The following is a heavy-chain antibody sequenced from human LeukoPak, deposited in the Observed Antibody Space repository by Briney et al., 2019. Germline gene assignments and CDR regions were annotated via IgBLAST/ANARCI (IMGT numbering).Heavy chain of an antibody. CDR1: GFTFSRDW. D-gene: IGHD5/OR15-5a*01. CDR2: ISDDGSIT. V-gene: IGHV3-74*03. Sequence: GGSLRLSCAASGFTFSRDWMHWVRQAPGKGLVWVARISDDGSITTYADSVQGRFTISRDNAKSTVFLQMNSLRVEDTAVYFCVRRYYEYNVYDRHLDFWGQGILITVSS. J-gene: IGHJ4*02. CDR3: VRRYYEYNVYDRHLDF.